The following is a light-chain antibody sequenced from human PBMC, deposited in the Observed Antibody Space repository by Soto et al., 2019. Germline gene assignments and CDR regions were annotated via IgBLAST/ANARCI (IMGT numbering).Light chain of an antibody. J-gene: IGKJ4*01. V-gene: IGKV3D-15*01. CDR2: GAS. Sequence: EIVMTQSPATLSVSQGERATLSCRASQRISSNLAWYQHKPGQAPRVLIYGASTRATGIPARFSGSGSGTEFTLTISSLQSEDSAVYYCQQYKNWLALTFGGGTKVDI. CDR1: QRISSN. CDR3: QQYKNWLALT.